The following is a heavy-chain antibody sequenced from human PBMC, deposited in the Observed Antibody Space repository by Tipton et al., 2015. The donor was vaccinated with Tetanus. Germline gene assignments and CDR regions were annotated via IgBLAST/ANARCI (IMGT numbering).Heavy chain of an antibody. CDR1: GGSITDFY. D-gene: IGHD1-14*01. V-gene: IGHV4-59*01. J-gene: IGHJ5*02. CDR3: DRGGTYKYDSSDP. CDR2: MFRSGST. Sequence: TLSLTCTVSGGSITDFYWSWIRKSQGKGLEYIGSMFRSGSTNYNHSLQSRVPLSIETSKNQFSLKLTSVTPADTAVYFCDRGGTYKYDSSDPWGQGTL.